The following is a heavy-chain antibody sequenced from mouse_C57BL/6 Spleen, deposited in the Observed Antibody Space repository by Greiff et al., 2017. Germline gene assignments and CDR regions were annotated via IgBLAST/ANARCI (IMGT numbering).Heavy chain of an antibody. Sequence: EVHLVESGGDLVKPGGSLKLSCAASGFTFSSYGMSWVRQTPDKRLEWVATISSGGSYTYYPDSVKGRFTISRDNAKNTLYLQMSSLKSADTAMYYCARRVDSSGSFDYWGQGTTLTVSS. D-gene: IGHD3-2*02. J-gene: IGHJ2*01. CDR2: ISSGGSYT. CDR3: ARRVDSSGSFDY. V-gene: IGHV5-6*01. CDR1: GFTFSSYG.